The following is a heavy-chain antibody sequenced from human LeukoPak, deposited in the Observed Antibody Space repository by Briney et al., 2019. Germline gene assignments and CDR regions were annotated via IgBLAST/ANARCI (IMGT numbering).Heavy chain of an antibody. V-gene: IGHV5-51*01. CDR3: ASAVAGTSAFDI. J-gene: IGHJ3*02. CDR1: GYNFTTYW. D-gene: IGHD6-19*01. CDR2: IFPGDSDT. Sequence: GESLKISCKSSGYNFTTYWVAWVRHMSGKGLEWMGIIFPGDSDTRYRPSFQGHVTISADKSISTAYLQWSSLKASDTAMYYCASAVAGTSAFDIWGQGTMVTVSS.